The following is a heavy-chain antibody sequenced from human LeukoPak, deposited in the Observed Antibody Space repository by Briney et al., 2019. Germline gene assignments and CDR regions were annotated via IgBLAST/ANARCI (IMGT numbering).Heavy chain of an antibody. J-gene: IGHJ2*01. CDR2: IYPGDSDT. D-gene: IGHD4-23*01. CDR1: GYTFISYA. V-gene: IGHV5-51*01. Sequence: GASVKVSCKTSGYTFISYAISWVRQMPGKGLEWMAIIYPGDSDTRYSPSFQGQVTISADKSINTAYLQWSSLKASDTAMYYCARRVVNNRNWYFDLWGRGTLVTVSS. CDR3: ARRVVNNRNWYFDL.